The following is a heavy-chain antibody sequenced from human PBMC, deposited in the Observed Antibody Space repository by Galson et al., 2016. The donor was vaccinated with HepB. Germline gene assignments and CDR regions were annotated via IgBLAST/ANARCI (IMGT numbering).Heavy chain of an antibody. CDR1: SASITTAHW. V-gene: IGHV4-4*02. D-gene: IGHD1-1*01. CDR3: ARKGGTTGTTWGGIDT. CDR2: VYHSGGT. Sequence: SETLSLTCAVSSASITTAHWWSWVRQTPGKGLEWIGEVYHSGGTNYNPPLKSRVTMSVDKSNNQFFLNLTSVTAADTGVYYCARKGGTTGTTWGGIDTWGQGSLVTVSS. J-gene: IGHJ5*02.